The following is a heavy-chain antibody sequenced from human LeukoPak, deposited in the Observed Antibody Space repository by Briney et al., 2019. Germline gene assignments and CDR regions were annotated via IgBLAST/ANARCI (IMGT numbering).Heavy chain of an antibody. V-gene: IGHV4-34*01. CDR2: INHSGST. D-gene: IGHD6-13*01. CDR1: GGSFSGYY. Sequence: SETLSLTCAVYGGSFSGYYWSWIRQPPGKGLEWIGEINHSGSTNYNPSLKSRVTISVDTSKNQFSLKLGSVTAADTAVYYCARGTIAAAAGYNWFDHWGQGTLVTVSS. J-gene: IGHJ5*02. CDR3: ARGTIAAAAGYNWFDH.